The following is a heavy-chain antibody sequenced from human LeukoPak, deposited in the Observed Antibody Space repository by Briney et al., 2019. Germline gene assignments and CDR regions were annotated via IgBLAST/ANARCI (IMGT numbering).Heavy chain of an antibody. Sequence: PSETLSLTCAVYGGSFSGYYWSWIRQPPGKGLEWIGEINHSGSTNYNPSLKSRVTISVDTSKNQFSLKLSSVTAADTAVYYCARGRRIGTTNWFDPWGQGTLVTVSS. J-gene: IGHJ5*02. CDR3: ARGRRIGTTNWFDP. CDR2: INHSGST. V-gene: IGHV4-34*01. D-gene: IGHD1-1*01. CDR1: GGSFSGYY.